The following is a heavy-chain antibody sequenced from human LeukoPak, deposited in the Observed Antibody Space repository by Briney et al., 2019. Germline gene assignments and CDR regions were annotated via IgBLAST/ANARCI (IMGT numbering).Heavy chain of an antibody. CDR3: ARDLRDYYGSGSYYNALDY. D-gene: IGHD3-10*01. V-gene: IGHV3-74*01. J-gene: IGHJ4*02. Sequence: YPGGSLRLSCAASGFTFSSYLMHWVRQAPGKGLVWVSRINSDGSSTSYADSAKGRFTISRDNAKNTLYLEMNSLRAEDTAVYFCARDLRDYYGSGSYYNALDYWGQGTLVTVSS. CDR1: GFTFSSYL. CDR2: INSDGSST.